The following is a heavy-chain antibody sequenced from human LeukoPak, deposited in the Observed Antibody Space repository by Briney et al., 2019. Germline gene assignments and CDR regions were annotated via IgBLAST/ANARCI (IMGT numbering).Heavy chain of an antibody. CDR3: ARENNDYGGKKAFDY. D-gene: IGHD4-23*01. CDR2: IHYSGNT. J-gene: IGHJ4*02. V-gene: IGHV4-34*09. CDR1: GGSFSGYY. Sequence: SETLSLTCAVYGGSFSGYYWSWIRQPPGKGLEWIGHIHYSGNTYYNPSLKSRVSISVDTSKDQFSLKLSSVTAADTAVYYCARENNDYGGKKAFDYWGQGTLVTVSS.